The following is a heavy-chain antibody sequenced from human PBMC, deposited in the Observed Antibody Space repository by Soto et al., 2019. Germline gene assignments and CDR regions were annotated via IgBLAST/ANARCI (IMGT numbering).Heavy chain of an antibody. CDR2: ISYSGST. V-gene: IGHV4-31*03. Sequence: QVQLQESGPGLVKPSQTLSLTCTVSGGSISSGGDYWSWVRQHPGKGLEWIGFISYSGSTYYNPSLESRVSISLDTSKNQFSLRLSSVTAADTAVYYCARDGGYCYAGSCYSAKYNWFDPWGQGILVTVSS. J-gene: IGHJ5*02. CDR3: ARDGGYCYAGSCYSAKYNWFDP. D-gene: IGHD2-15*01. CDR1: GGSISSGGDY.